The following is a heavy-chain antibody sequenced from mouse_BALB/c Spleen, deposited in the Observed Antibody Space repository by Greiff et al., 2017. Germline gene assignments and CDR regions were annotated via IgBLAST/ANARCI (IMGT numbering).Heavy chain of an antibody. CDR2: IRSKSNNYAT. CDR3: VRTGAGYYFDY. Sequence: EAGGGLVQPKGSLKLSCAASGFTFNTYAMNWVRQAPGKGLEWVARIRSKSNNYATYYADSVKDRFTISRDDSQSMLYLQMNNLKTEDTAMYYCVRTGAGYYFDYWGQGTTLTVSS. D-gene: IGHD4-1*01. CDR1: GFTFNTYA. J-gene: IGHJ2*01. V-gene: IGHV10-1*02.